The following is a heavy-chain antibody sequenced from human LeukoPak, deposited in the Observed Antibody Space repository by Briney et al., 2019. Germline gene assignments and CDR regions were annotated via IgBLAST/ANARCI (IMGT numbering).Heavy chain of an antibody. D-gene: IGHD6-13*01. J-gene: IGHJ4*02. V-gene: IGHV1-69*13. CDR3: ARVRIAAAGPTIPGYYFDY. Sequence: SVKVSCKASGYTFTTYPINWVRQAPGQGLEWMGGIIPIFGTANYAQKFQGRVTITADESTSTAYMELSSLRSEDTAVYYCARVRIAAAGPTIPGYYFDYWGQGTLVTVSS. CDR2: IIPIFGTA. CDR1: GYTFTTYP.